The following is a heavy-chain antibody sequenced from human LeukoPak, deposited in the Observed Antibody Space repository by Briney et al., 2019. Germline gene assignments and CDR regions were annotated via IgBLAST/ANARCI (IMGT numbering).Heavy chain of an antibody. CDR1: GYSFTSYW. V-gene: IGHV5-51*01. J-gene: IGHJ3*02. Sequence: GESLKISCKGSGYSFTSYWIGWVRQMPGKGLEWMGIIYPGDPDTRYSPSFQGQVTISADKSISTAYLQWSSLKASDTAMYYCARQNYYDSSGYYGNDAFDIWGQGTMVTVSS. CDR3: ARQNYYDSSGYYGNDAFDI. CDR2: IYPGDPDT. D-gene: IGHD3-22*01.